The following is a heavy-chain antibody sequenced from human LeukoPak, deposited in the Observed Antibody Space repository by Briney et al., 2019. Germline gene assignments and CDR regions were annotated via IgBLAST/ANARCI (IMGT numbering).Heavy chain of an antibody. CDR1: GFTFSTYW. Sequence: GGSLRLSCAASGFTFSTYWMSWVRQAPGKGLEWVANIKQDGSEKYYVDSVKGRFTVSRDNAKNSLYLQMNSLRPEDTAVYYCARANVDTALVFVYFDYWGQGTLVTVSS. CDR2: IKQDGSEK. J-gene: IGHJ4*02. D-gene: IGHD5-18*01. V-gene: IGHV3-7*01. CDR3: ARANVDTALVFVYFDY.